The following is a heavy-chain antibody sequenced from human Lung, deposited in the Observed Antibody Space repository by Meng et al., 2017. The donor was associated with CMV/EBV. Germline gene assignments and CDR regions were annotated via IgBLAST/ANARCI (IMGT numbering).Heavy chain of an antibody. CDR1: GYTFGSYG. Sequence: QVHPLEAGPGVKKPGASVRVSCKASGYTFGSYGICWVRQAPGQGLEWMGWFVNYVDTYPAPKFQGRVTMTTDTHTNTAFMELRSLTSDDTAVYYCASGTPGRSYCDYWGQGTLVTVSS. CDR2: FVNYVDT. D-gene: IGHD2-15*01. CDR3: ASGTPGRSYCDY. J-gene: IGHJ4*02. V-gene: IGHV1-18*01.